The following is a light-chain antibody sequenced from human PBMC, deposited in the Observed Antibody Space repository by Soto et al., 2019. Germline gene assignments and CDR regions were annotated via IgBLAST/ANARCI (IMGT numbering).Light chain of an antibody. CDR1: SSDVGGYNY. CDR3: SSYAGSTVV. Sequence: QSVLTQPPSASGSPGQSVTISCTGTSSDVGGYNYVSWYQQHPGKAPKLMIYEVNKRPSGVPDRFSGSKSGKTASLTVSGLQAEDEADYYCSSYAGSTVVFGGGTKVTVL. J-gene: IGLJ2*01. V-gene: IGLV2-8*01. CDR2: EVN.